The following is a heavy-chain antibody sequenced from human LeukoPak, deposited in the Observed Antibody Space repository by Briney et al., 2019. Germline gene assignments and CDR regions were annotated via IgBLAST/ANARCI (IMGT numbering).Heavy chain of an antibody. CDR1: GLTFSSYA. Sequence: GGSLRLSCAASGLTFSSYAMSWVRQAPGKGLEWVSAISGSGGSTYYADSVKGRFTISRDNSKNTLYLQMNSLRAEDTAVYYCAKDWGIWFGELLDYFDYWGQGTLVTVSS. J-gene: IGHJ4*02. CDR3: AKDWGIWFGELLDYFDY. D-gene: IGHD3-10*01. V-gene: IGHV3-23*01. CDR2: ISGSGGST.